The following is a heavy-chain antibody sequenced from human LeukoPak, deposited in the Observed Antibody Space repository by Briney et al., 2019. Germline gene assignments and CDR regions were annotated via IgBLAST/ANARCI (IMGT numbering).Heavy chain of an antibody. CDR1: GGSISSSSYY. V-gene: IGHV4-39*07. CDR2: IYYSGST. D-gene: IGHD6-13*01. Sequence: PSETLSLTCTVSGGSISSSSYYWGWIRQPPGKGLEWIGSIYYSGSTYYNPSLKSRVTISVDTSKNQFSLKLSSVTAADTAVYYCARDQGRSSWYFDYWGQGTLVTVSS. CDR3: ARDQGRSSWYFDY. J-gene: IGHJ4*02.